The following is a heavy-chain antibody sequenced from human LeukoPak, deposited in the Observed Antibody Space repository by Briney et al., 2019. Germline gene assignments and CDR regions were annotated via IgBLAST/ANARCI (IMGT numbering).Heavy chain of an antibody. J-gene: IGHJ1*01. CDR3: ARPSDYGNYWTADFGH. Sequence: PSETLSLTCSVSGGSISGSSFYWGWIRQPPGKGLEWIGSIYYSGTTYYNPSLKSRVTISVDTSKNRFSLKLSSVTAADTAVYFCARPSDYGNYWTADFGHWGQGTLVTVSS. CDR2: IYYSGTT. V-gene: IGHV4-39*01. D-gene: IGHD4/OR15-4a*01. CDR1: GGSISGSSFY.